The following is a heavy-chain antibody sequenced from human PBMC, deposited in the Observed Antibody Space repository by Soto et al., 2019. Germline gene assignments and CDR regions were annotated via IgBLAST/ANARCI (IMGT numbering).Heavy chain of an antibody. J-gene: IGHJ6*02. CDR3: ARDWGYSHYPEEPGGYGMDV. Sequence: PXVSLRLFCAASGLTFSGYSMNWVRQAPGKGLEWVSSISSSSSYIYYADSVKGRFTISRDNAKNSLYLQMNSLRAEDTAVYYCARDWGYSHYPEEPGGYGMDVWGQGTTVTVSS. CDR1: GLTFSGYS. D-gene: IGHD4-4*01. CDR2: ISSSSSYI. V-gene: IGHV3-21*01.